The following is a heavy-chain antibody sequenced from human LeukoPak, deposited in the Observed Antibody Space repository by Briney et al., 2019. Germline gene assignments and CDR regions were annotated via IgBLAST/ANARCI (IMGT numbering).Heavy chain of an antibody. D-gene: IGHD3-10*01. CDR3: AREGLNYYGSGSYDY. V-gene: IGHV1-3*01. Sequence: ASVKVSCKSSGYTFTSYAMHWVRQAPGQRLEWMGWINAGNGNTKYSQKFQGRVTITRDTSASTAYMELSSLRSEDTAVYYCAREGLNYYGSGSYDYWGQGTLVTVSS. J-gene: IGHJ4*02. CDR2: INAGNGNT. CDR1: GYTFTSYA.